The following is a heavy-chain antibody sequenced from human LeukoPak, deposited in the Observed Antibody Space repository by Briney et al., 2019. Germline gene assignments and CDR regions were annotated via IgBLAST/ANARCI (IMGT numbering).Heavy chain of an antibody. V-gene: IGHV3-23*01. CDR1: GFTFSSYA. CDR3: AKAPSYSSGWYGVYFDY. J-gene: IGHJ4*02. D-gene: IGHD6-19*01. CDR2: ISGSGGST. Sequence: GGSLRLSCAASGFTFSSYAMSWVRQAPGKGLEWVSAISGSGGSTYYADSVKGRFTISRDNSKNTLYLQMNSLRAEDTAVYYCAKAPSYSSGWYGVYFDYWGQGTLVTVSS.